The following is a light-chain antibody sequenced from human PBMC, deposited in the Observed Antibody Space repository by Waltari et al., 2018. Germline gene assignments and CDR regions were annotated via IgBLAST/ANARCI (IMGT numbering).Light chain of an antibody. Sequence: QSVMTQPPSASGTPGQRVTISCSGSSSTIGRHSVNWYQQLPGTAPKLLIYTTNQRPSGVPDRFSGSKSGTSASLAISGLQSEDEADYYCAAWDDSPDGPVFGGGTKLTVL. J-gene: IGLJ3*02. CDR3: AAWDDSPDGPV. CDR1: SSTIGRHS. CDR2: TTN. V-gene: IGLV1-44*01.